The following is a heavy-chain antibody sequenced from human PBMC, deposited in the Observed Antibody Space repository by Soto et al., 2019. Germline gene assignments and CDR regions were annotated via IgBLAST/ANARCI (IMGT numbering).Heavy chain of an antibody. D-gene: IGHD1-26*01. CDR3: ARTPLL. Sequence: SETLSLTCTVSGGSISSGGYYCSWIRQHPGKGLEWIVYIYYSGSTYYNPSLKSRVTISVDTSKNQFSLKLISLTAAYTAVYHCARTPLLWGHGTLVTVS. CDR2: IYYSGST. J-gene: IGHJ4*01. CDR1: GGSISSGGYY. V-gene: IGHV4-31*03.